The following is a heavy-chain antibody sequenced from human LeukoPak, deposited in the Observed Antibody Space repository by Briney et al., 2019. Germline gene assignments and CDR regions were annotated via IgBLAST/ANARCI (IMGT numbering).Heavy chain of an antibody. V-gene: IGHV4-34*01. Sequence: SETLSLTCAVYGGPFSGYYRSWIRQPPGKGLEWIGEINHSGSTNYNPSLKSRVTISVDTSKNQFSLKLSSVTAADTAVYYCARRSGLLWFGEFRAPLDYYYYMDVWGKGTTVTISS. CDR2: INHSGST. D-gene: IGHD3-10*01. CDR3: ARRSGLLWFGEFRAPLDYYYYMDV. CDR1: GGPFSGYY. J-gene: IGHJ6*03.